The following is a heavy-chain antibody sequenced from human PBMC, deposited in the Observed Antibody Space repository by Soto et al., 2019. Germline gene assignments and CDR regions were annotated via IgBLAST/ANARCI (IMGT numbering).Heavy chain of an antibody. CDR2: IYYSGST. D-gene: IGHD2-2*01. V-gene: IGHV4-59*01. CDR3: ARGVVGCSGTTCYDFYFDY. Sequence: SETLSLTCTVSGGSISNYYWSWIRQPPWKGLEWIAFIYYSGSTNYNPSLESRVTISVDTSKNQYSLKLRSVTAADTAIYYCARGVVGCSGTTCYDFYFDYWGQGALVTVSS. J-gene: IGHJ4*02. CDR1: GGSISNYY.